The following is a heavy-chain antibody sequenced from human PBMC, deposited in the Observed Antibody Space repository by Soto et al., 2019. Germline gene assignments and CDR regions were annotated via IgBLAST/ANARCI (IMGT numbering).Heavy chain of an antibody. V-gene: IGHV3-33*01. Sequence: QVQLVESGGGVVQPGRSLRLSCAASGFTFSSYGMHWVRQAPGKGLEWVAVIWYDGSNKYYADSVKGRFTISRDNSKNTLSLQMNSLRAEDTAVYYCAREHAGYCSGLGVWGQGTLVTVSS. J-gene: IGHJ4*02. CDR2: IWYDGSNK. CDR1: GFTFSSYG. D-gene: IGHD6-19*01. CDR3: AREHAGYCSGLGV.